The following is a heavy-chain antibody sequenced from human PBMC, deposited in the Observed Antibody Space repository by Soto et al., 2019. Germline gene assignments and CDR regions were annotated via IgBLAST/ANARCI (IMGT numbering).Heavy chain of an antibody. J-gene: IGHJ3*02. D-gene: IGHD2-15*01. CDR2: ISSDGINK. CDR3: ARDPYCSGGSCYAWGAFDI. Sequence: QVQLVESGGGVVQPGRSLRLSCAASGFVFINYAMHWVRQAPGKGLEWVAVISSDGINKYNADSVKGRLTISRDNSKNTLYLQMNSLRPEDTAVYYCARDPYCSGGSCYAWGAFDIRGQGTMVTVSS. CDR1: GFVFINYA. V-gene: IGHV3-30-3*01.